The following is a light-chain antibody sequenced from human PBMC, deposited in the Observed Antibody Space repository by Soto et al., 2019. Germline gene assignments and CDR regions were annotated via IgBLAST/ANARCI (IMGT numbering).Light chain of an antibody. Sequence: TQSPDTLTVSPAKVATLPCWASQSVTSNLAWYQQKRGQAPRLLIYAASTRATGVPARFSGSGSGTEFTLTISSLQSEDFAVYYCQQYNNWPPITLGQGTRLEI. CDR1: QSVTSN. V-gene: IGKV3D-15*01. CDR3: QQYNNWPPIT. CDR2: AAS. J-gene: IGKJ5*01.